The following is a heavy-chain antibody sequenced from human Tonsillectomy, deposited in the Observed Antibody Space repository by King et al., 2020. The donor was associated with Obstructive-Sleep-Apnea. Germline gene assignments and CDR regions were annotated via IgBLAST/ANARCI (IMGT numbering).Heavy chain of an antibody. Sequence: HVQLVESGGGVVQPGRSLRLSCAASGFTFSSYGMHWVRQAPGKGLEWVAVISYDGSNKYYADSVKGRFTISRDNSKNTLYLQMNSLRPEDTAVYYCAKERDVSGTGDYWGQGTLVTVSS. CDR1: GFTFSSYG. J-gene: IGHJ4*02. D-gene: IGHD6-25*01. CDR2: ISYDGSNK. V-gene: IGHV3-30*18. CDR3: AKERDVSGTGDY.